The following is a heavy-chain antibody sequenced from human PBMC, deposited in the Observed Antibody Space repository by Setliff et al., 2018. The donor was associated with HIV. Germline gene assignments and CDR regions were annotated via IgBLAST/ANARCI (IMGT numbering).Heavy chain of an antibody. CDR1: GGSFSGYY. V-gene: IGHV4-34*01. CDR3: AATYCRGGGRDCPQMYDY. Sequence: SETLSLTCAVYGGSFSGYYWSWIRQPPGKGLEWIGEINHSGSTNYNPFLKSRVTISVDTSKKQFSLKLNSVTAADSAIYYCAATYCRGGGRDCPQMYDYWGQGSLVTV. J-gene: IGHJ4*02. CDR2: INHSGST. D-gene: IGHD2-15*01.